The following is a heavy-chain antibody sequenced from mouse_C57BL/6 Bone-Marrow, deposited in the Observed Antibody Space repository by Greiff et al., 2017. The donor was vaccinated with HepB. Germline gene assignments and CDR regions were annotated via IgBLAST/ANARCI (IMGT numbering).Heavy chain of an antibody. D-gene: IGHD2-5*01. J-gene: IGHJ3*01. CDR1: GYSFTGYY. Sequence: EVMLVESGPELVKPGASVKISCKASGYSFTGYYMNWVKQSPEKSLEWIGEINPSTGGTTYNQKFKAKATLTVDKSSSTAYMQLKSLTSEDSAVYYCASLYSNYIAYWGQGTLVTVSA. V-gene: IGHV1-42*01. CDR3: ASLYSNYIAY. CDR2: INPSTGGT.